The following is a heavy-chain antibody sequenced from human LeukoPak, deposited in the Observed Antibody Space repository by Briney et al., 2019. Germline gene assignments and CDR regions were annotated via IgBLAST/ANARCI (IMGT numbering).Heavy chain of an antibody. V-gene: IGHV3-30-3*01. CDR1: GFTFSSYA. CDR3: ARDPYSSGWYYFDY. D-gene: IGHD6-19*01. J-gene: IGHJ4*02. CDR2: ISYDGSNK. Sequence: GGSPRLSCAASGFTFSSYAMHWVRQAPGKGLEWVAVISYDGSNKYYADSVKGRFTISRDNSKNTLYLQMNSLRAEDTAVYYCARDPYSSGWYYFDYWGQGTLVTVSS.